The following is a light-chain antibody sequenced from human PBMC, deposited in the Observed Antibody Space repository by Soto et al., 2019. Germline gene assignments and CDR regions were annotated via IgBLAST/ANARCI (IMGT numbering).Light chain of an antibody. CDR1: QSVSSNS. J-gene: IGKJ1*01. V-gene: IGKV3-20*01. CDR2: GTS. Sequence: EIVLTQSPGTLSLSPGESATLSCRASQSVSSNSLAWYRRNPGQPPSLLIYGTSTRATNIPRRFSGSGSGKDFTLTITRLEPEDFAVYFCQQYGESPPTFGQGTKVEVK. CDR3: QQYGESPPT.